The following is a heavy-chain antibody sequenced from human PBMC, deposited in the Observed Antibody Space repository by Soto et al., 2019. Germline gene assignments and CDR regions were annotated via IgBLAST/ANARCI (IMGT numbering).Heavy chain of an antibody. CDR1: GFTFSSYW. CDR3: ARGVGANLFDY. CDR2: INSDGSST. Sequence: EVQLVESGGGLVQPGGSLRLSCAASGFTFSSYWMHWVRQAPGKGLVWVSRINSDGSSTSYADSVKGRFTISRDNAKNTLXLXXXXXXXXDXXVYYCARGVGANLFDYWGQGTLVTVSS. D-gene: IGHD1-26*01. V-gene: IGHV3-74*01. J-gene: IGHJ4*02.